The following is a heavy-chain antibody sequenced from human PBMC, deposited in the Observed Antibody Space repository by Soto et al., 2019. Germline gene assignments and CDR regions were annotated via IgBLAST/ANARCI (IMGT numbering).Heavy chain of an antibody. J-gene: IGHJ4*02. CDR2: ISWNSGSI. D-gene: IGHD4-17*01. Sequence: GGSLRLSCAASGFTFDDYAMHWVRQAPGKGLEWVSGISWNSGSIGYADSVKGRFTISRDNAKNSLYLQMNSLRAEDTALYYCATTAHYGDYEVYWGQGTLVTVSS. CDR1: GFTFDDYA. CDR3: ATTAHYGDYEVY. V-gene: IGHV3-9*01.